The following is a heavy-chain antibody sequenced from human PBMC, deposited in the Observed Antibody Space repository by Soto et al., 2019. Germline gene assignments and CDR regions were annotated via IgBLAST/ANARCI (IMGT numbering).Heavy chain of an antibody. Sequence: QVQLQESGPGLVKPSQTLSLTCTVSGGSISSGGYYWSWIRQHPGKGLEWIGYIYYSGSTYYNPSLKSRVTISVDTSKNQFSLKLSSVTAADTAVYYCARGIRRTIFGVVITNYFDYWGQGTLVTVSS. CDR2: IYYSGST. CDR3: ARGIRRTIFGVVITNYFDY. V-gene: IGHV4-31*03. D-gene: IGHD3-3*01. J-gene: IGHJ4*02. CDR1: GGSISSGGYY.